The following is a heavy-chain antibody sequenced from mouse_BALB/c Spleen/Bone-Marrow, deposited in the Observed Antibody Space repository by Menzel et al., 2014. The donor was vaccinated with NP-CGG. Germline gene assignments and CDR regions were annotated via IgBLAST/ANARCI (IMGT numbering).Heavy chain of an antibody. D-gene: IGHD2-4*01. J-gene: IGHJ4*01. CDR1: GYTFTSYV. CDR2: INPYNDGT. CDR3: ARGVYYDYDEGASDY. V-gene: IGHV1-14*01. Sequence: EVQLQQSGPELVKPGASVKMSCKASGYTFTSYVMHWVKQKPGQGLDWIGYINPYNDGTKYNEKFKGKATLTSDKSSSTAYMELSSLTSEDSAVYYCARGVYYDYDEGASDYWGQGTSVAVSS.